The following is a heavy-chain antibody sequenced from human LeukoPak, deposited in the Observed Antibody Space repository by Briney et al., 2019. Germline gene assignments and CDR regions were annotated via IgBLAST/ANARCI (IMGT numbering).Heavy chain of an antibody. J-gene: IGHJ4*02. CDR2: INPSGGST. CDR1: GYTFTSYY. V-gene: IGHV1-46*03. D-gene: IGHD4-11*01. CDR3: AREPTVNTYYFDY. Sequence: GALVKVSCKASGYTFTSYYMHWVRQAPGQGLEWMGIINPSGGSTTYAQKLQDRVIMTRDTSTNTVYMELSSLRSEDTAVYYCAREPTVNTYYFDYWGQGTLVTVSS.